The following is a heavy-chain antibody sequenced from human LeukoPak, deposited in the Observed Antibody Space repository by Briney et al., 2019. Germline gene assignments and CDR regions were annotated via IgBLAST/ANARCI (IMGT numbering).Heavy chain of an antibody. CDR1: GFTFRSYS. V-gene: IGHV3-21*06. J-gene: IGHJ3*02. D-gene: IGHD4-17*01. Sequence: GGSLRLSCAASGFTFRSYSMDWVRQAPGKGLEWVSSISINSDYIYYSDSIKGRFTISRDNAKSSLYLQMNSLRAEDMAVYYCARGATTAQRMNAFDIWGQGTMVTVSS. CDR3: ARGATTAQRMNAFDI. CDR2: ISINSDYI.